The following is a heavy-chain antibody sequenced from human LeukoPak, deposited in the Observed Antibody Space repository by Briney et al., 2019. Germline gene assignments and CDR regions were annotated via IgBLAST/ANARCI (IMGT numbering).Heavy chain of an antibody. CDR2: MNRTSGDT. J-gene: IGHJ6*03. Sequence: ASVKLFCKASGYTFSDYDVNWVRQPPGQGLEWMRWMNRTSGDTGYAQKFQGRITMTRSMSKNTAYMELSRLRSEDTAVYFCARVVMKAFYYYYMDVWGKGNTIIISS. CDR3: ARVVMKAFYYYYMDV. D-gene: IGHD2-21*01. V-gene: IGHV1-8*01. CDR1: GYTFSDYD.